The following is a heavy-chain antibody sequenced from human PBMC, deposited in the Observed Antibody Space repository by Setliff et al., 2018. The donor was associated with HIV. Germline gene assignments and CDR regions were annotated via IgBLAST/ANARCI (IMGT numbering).Heavy chain of an antibody. CDR3: ARRGMVPATLDF. V-gene: IGHV3-74*01. CDR2: VKNDGTST. D-gene: IGHD2-21*02. CDR1: GGSFSGYY. Sequence: PSETLSLTCAVYGGSFSGYYWSWVRQAPGKGLVWVSRVKNDGTSTDYADSVRGRFTISRDNAKNTLYLQMNSLRVEDTAVYYCARRGMVPATLDFWGQGTPVTVSS. J-gene: IGHJ4*02.